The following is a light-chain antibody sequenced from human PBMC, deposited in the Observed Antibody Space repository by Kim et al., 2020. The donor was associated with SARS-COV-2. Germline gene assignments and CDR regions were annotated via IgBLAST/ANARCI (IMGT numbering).Light chain of an antibody. CDR3: QQYMNWPPYT. CDR1: RSVGSN. CDR2: DTS. Sequence: VSPGESASLSCRASRSVGSNLAWYQHKPGQAPRLLIFDTSKRDTGVPARFSGSGSGTLFTLTISDLQSEDFAFYYCQQYMNWPPYTFGQGTKLEI. V-gene: IGKV3-15*01. J-gene: IGKJ2*01.